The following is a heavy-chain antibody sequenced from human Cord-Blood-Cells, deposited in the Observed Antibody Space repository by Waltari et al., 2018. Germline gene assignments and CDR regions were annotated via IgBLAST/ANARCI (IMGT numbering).Heavy chain of an antibody. D-gene: IGHD3-10*01. V-gene: IGHV4-34*01. Sequence: QVQLQQWGAGLLKPSETLSLTCAVYGGSFSGYYWSWFRQPPGKGLEWIGEINHSGSTNTNPSLKSRVTISVDTSKNQFSLKLSSVTAADTAVYYCARGLGFGGLWGQGTLVTVSS. CDR2: INHSGST. CDR3: ARGLGFGGL. CDR1: GGSFSGYY. J-gene: IGHJ4*02.